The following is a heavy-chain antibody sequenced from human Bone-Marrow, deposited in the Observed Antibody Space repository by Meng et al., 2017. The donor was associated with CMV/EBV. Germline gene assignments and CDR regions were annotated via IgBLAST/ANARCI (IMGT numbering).Heavy chain of an antibody. V-gene: IGHV1-2*02. D-gene: IGHD7-27*01. CDR2: INPNSGGT. Sequence: ASVKVSCKASGYTFTGYYMHWVRQAPGQGLEWMGWINPNSGGTNYAQKFQGRVTMTRDTSISTAYMELSRLRSDDTAVYYCARLKVVGHLTGWFDPWDQGTLVTVSS. J-gene: IGHJ5*02. CDR3: ARLKVVGHLTGWFDP. CDR1: GYTFTGYY.